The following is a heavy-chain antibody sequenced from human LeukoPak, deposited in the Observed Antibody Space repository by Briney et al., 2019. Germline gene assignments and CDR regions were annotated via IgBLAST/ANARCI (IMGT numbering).Heavy chain of an antibody. V-gene: IGHV4-39*07. CDR1: GGSISSSSYY. CDR3: ARGMVVTADFDY. CDR2: IYYSGST. D-gene: IGHD2-21*02. J-gene: IGHJ4*02. Sequence: SETLSLTCTVSGGSISSSSYYWGWIRQPPGKGLEWIGSIYYSGSTYYNPSLKSRVTISVDTSKNQFSLKLSSVTAADTAVYYCARGMVVTADFDYWGQGTLVTVSS.